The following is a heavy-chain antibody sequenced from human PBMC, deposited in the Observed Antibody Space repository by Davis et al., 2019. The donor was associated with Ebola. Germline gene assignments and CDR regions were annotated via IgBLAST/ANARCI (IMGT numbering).Heavy chain of an antibody. CDR1: GFTFTSSA. V-gene: IGHV1-58*01. CDR3: ARGSGGMDV. J-gene: IGHJ6*02. Sequence: AASVKVSCKATGFTFTSSALQWVRQARGQRLEWIGSIVVGSVNTNYAQKFQGRVTITRDTSASTAYMELSSLRSEDTAVYYCARGSGGMDVWGQGTTVTVSS. D-gene: IGHD3-10*01. CDR2: IVVGSVNT.